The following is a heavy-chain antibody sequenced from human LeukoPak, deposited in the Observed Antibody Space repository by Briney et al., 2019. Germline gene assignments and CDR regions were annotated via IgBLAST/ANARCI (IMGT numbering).Heavy chain of an antibody. CDR3: ARSGRGVDSFYFYMDV. D-gene: IGHD3-10*01. V-gene: IGHV3-7*01. CDR1: GVTFTNYE. J-gene: IGHJ6*03. CDR2: IKHDGSEKQDGSEK. Sequence: GGSLRLSCAASGVTFTNYEMAWVRQAPGKGLEWVANIKHDGSEKQDGSEKNYVDSVKGRFTISRDNAKNSLYLQMNSLRAEDTAVYYCARSGRGVDSFYFYMDVWGKGTTVTVSS.